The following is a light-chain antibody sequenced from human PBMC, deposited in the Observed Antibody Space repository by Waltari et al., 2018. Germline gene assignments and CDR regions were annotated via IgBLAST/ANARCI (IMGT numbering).Light chain of an antibody. CDR3: ITPETSGYHLEV. V-gene: IGLV3-19*01. CDR1: SLRSHY. CDR2: GEN. Sequence: SSELTQDPAVSVALGQTVRITCQGDSLRSHYASWYQQKPGQAPVLVFYGENKRPSGISDGFSGSSSGNTASLTIPGAQAEDEADYYCITPETSGYHLEVFGTGTKVTVL. J-gene: IGLJ1*01.